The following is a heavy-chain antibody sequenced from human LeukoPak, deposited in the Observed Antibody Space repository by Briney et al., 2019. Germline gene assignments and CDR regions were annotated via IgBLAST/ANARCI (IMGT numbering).Heavy chain of an antibody. CDR3: ASPWYYDILTGYLN. D-gene: IGHD3-9*01. Sequence: SETLSLTCPVSTRSISSSSYYWGWIRQPPGKGLEWIGSIYYSGSTYYNPSLKSRVTISVDTSKNQFSLKLSSVTAADTAVYYCASPWYYDILTGYLNWGQGTLVTVSS. CDR2: IYYSGST. CDR1: TRSISSSSYY. J-gene: IGHJ4*02. V-gene: IGHV4-39*01.